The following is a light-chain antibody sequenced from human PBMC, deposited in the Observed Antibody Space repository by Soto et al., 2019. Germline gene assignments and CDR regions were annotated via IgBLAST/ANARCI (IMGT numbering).Light chain of an antibody. CDR1: ASDIGKYNF. Sequence: QSALTQPPSASGSPGQSVTISCTGTASDIGKYNFVSWYQQHPGKAPKLMIYEVNKRPSGVPDRFSGSKSGNTASLTVSGLQTEDEADYYCSSYAGTSNLGVFGEGTKVTVL. CDR3: SSYAGTSNLGV. CDR2: EVN. J-gene: IGLJ2*01. V-gene: IGLV2-8*01.